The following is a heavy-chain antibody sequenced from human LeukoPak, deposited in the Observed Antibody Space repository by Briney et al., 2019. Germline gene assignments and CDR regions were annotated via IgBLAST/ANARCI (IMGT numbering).Heavy chain of an antibody. Sequence: GGSLRLSCAASGFTFRTYSMNWVRQAPGKGLEWVSYISSSSSSIYYADSVKGRFTISRDNAKNSLYLQMNSLRAEDTAVYYCARRLEYSGSKGVFDYWGQGTLVTVSS. CDR3: ARRLEYSGSKGVFDY. V-gene: IGHV3-48*01. CDR1: GFTFRTYS. D-gene: IGHD1-26*01. J-gene: IGHJ4*02. CDR2: ISSSSSSI.